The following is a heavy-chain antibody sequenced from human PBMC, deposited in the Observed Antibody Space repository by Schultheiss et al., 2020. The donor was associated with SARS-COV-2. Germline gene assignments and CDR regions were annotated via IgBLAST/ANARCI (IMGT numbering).Heavy chain of an antibody. V-gene: IGHV3-30*01. CDR3: ARGRPRLGFSFDY. D-gene: IGHD3-16*01. CDR1: GFTFSSYA. Sequence: GESLKISCAASGFTFSSYAMHWVRQAPGKGLEWVAVISYDGSNKSYADSVKGRFSISRDNSKNTLYLQMNSLRAEDTAVYYCARGRPRLGFSFDYWGQGTLVTVSS. J-gene: IGHJ4*02. CDR2: ISYDGSNK.